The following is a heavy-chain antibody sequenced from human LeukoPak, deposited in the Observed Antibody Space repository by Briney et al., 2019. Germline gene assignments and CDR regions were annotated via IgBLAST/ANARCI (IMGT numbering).Heavy chain of an antibody. CDR2: IGISSNKI. Sequence: PGGSLRLSCAASGFTLRSYTMNWVRQAPGKGLEWVSSIGISSNKIYYADSVKGRFIISRDNAKNSVYLQMNSLRAEDTAVYYCAREGVWWLRVDYWGQGTLVTVSS. D-gene: IGHD5-12*01. V-gene: IGHV3-21*01. CDR3: AREGVWWLRVDY. J-gene: IGHJ4*02. CDR1: GFTLRSYT.